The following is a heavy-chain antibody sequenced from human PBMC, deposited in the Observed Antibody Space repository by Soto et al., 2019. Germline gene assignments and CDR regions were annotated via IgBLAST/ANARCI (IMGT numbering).Heavy chain of an antibody. CDR3: ARSRPKDSSSGWENDAFDI. CDR1: GGSFSGYY. D-gene: IGHD6-19*01. Sequence: SETLSLTCAVYGGSFSGYYWSWIRQPPGKGLEWIGEINHSGSTNYNPSLKSRVTISVDTSKNQFSLKLSSVTAADTAVYYCARSRPKDSSSGWENDAFDIWGQGTMVTVSS. V-gene: IGHV4-34*01. J-gene: IGHJ3*02. CDR2: INHSGST.